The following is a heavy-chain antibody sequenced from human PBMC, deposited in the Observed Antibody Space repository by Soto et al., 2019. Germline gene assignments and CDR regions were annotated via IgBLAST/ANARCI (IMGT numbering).Heavy chain of an antibody. D-gene: IGHD6-19*01. CDR1: GYTFTSYD. Sequence: QVQLVQSGAEVKKPGASVKVSCKASGYTFTSYDINWVRQATGQGLEWMGWMNPNSGNTGYAQKFQGRVTMTRNTSISTAYMELSSLRSEDTAGYYWSRGWGGVAGYHFDYWGQGTLVTVSS. CDR3: SRGWGGVAGYHFDY. V-gene: IGHV1-8*01. J-gene: IGHJ4*02. CDR2: MNPNSGNT.